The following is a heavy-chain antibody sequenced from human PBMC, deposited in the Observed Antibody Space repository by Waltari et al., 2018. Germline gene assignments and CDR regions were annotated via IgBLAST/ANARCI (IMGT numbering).Heavy chain of an antibody. CDR2: IYPGDSDT. CDR3: SRPPSSSSDKHFDY. CDR1: GYSFTSYW. V-gene: IGHV5-51*01. J-gene: IGHJ4*02. Sequence: EVQLVQSGAEVKKPGESLTIYCKASGYSFTSYWIGGVRQMPGKGLEWVGLIYPGDSDTRYSPSFQGQVTISADKSISTVYLQWNSLRASDTSIYYCSRPPSSSSDKHFDYWGQGTLVTVS. D-gene: IGHD6-6*01.